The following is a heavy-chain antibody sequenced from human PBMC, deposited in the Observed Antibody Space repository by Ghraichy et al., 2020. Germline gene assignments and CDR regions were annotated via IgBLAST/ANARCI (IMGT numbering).Heavy chain of an antibody. CDR3: ARRVGAARRNEVNWFDP. J-gene: IGHJ5*02. Sequence: ASVKVSCKASGYTFTSYAMHWVRQAPGQRLEWMGWINAGNGNTKYSQKFQGRVTITRDTSASTAYMELSSLRSEDTAVYYCARRVGAARRNEVNWFDPWGQGTLVTVSS. V-gene: IGHV1-3*01. D-gene: IGHD6-6*01. CDR1: GYTFTSYA. CDR2: INAGNGNT.